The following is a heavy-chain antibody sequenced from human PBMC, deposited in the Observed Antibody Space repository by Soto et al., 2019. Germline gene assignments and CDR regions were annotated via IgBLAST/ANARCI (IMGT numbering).Heavy chain of an antibody. D-gene: IGHD3-3*01. CDR3: ARDYDFWSGYYVGTYYYYGMDV. CDR1: GFTFSSYS. Sequence: GGSLRLSCAASGFTFSSYSMNWVRQAPGKGLEWVSYISSSSSTIYYADSVKGRFTISRDNAKNSLYLQMNSLRDEDTAVYYCARDYDFWSGYYVGTYYYYGMDVWGQGTLVTVSS. J-gene: IGHJ6*02. V-gene: IGHV3-48*02. CDR2: ISSSSSTI.